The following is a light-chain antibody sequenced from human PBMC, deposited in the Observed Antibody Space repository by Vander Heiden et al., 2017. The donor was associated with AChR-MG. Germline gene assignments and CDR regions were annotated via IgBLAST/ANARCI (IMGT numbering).Light chain of an antibody. Sequence: QSALTQPATVSGSPGQSITISCTGTSTDIGDYPYVSWFQHHPGEAPKLVIYDGSQRPAGVSNRFSGSKSGNTASLTISDLQGEDEAHYYCTSYAVTNTVVFGGGTKLTV. CDR2: DGS. CDR3: TSYAVTNTVV. CDR1: STDIGDYPY. J-gene: IGLJ2*01. V-gene: IGLV2-14*03.